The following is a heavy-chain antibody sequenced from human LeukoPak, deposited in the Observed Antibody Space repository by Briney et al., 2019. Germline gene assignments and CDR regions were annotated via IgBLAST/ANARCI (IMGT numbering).Heavy chain of an antibody. Sequence: ASVKDSCKASGYTFTSYYMHWVRQAPGQGLEWMGIINPSGGSTSYAQKFQGRVTMTRDTSTSTVYMELSSLRSEGTAVYYCARGDQIAAAGRNWYFDLWGRGTLVTVSS. D-gene: IGHD6-13*01. CDR3: ARGDQIAAAGRNWYFDL. CDR1: GYTFTSYY. V-gene: IGHV1-46*01. CDR2: INPSGGST. J-gene: IGHJ2*01.